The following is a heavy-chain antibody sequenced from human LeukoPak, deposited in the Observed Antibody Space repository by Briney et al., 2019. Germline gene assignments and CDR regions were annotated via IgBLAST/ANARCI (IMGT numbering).Heavy chain of an antibody. CDR2: ITYSGST. V-gene: IGHV4-59*01. J-gene: IGHJ4*02. CDR3: VRHTTSGWYQVVY. CDR1: GGSISSYY. D-gene: IGHD6-19*01. Sequence: SETLSLTCTVSGGSISSYYWSWIRQPPGKGLEWIGFITYSGSTDHNPSLKSRVTISVDASKNQFSLKLTSVTAADTAVYYCVRHTTSGWYQVVYWGQGTLVTVPS.